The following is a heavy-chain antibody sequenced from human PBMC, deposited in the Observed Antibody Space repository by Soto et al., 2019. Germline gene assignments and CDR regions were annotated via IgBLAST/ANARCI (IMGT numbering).Heavy chain of an antibody. CDR1: GFTFSTYA. Sequence: SLRLSCAGSGFTFSTYAMTWVRQAPGMGLEWVSLISGSGTNTYYADSVRGRFTISRDNSKNTLYLEMKSVTVEDTAVYYCAKGRYYRSGFYPYFDYWGQGAPVTVSS. J-gene: IGHJ4*02. V-gene: IGHV3-23*01. CDR2: ISGSGTNT. CDR3: AKGRYYRSGFYPYFDY. D-gene: IGHD3-10*01.